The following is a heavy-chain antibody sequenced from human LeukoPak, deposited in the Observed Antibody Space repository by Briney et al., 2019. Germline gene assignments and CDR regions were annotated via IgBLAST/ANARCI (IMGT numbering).Heavy chain of an antibody. CDR1: GFTFTSYA. V-gene: IGHV3-23*01. J-gene: IGHJ4*02. CDR2: ISGSGGST. Sequence: GGSLRLSCAASGFTFTSYAMSWVRQAPGKGLEWVSAISGSGGSTSYADSVKGRFTISRDNAKNSLYLQMNSLRAEDTAVYYCANYGAGTHDYWGQGTLVTVSS. D-gene: IGHD6-13*01. CDR3: ANYGAGTHDY.